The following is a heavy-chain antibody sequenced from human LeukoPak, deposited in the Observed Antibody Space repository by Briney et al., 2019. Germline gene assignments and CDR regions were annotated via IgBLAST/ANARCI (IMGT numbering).Heavy chain of an antibody. Sequence: VASVKVSCKASGYTFTSYDINWVRQATGQGLEWMGWMNPNSGNTGYAQKFQGRVTMTRDTSTSTVYMELSSLRSEDTAVYYCARDRYYYDSSGYQPLDYWGQGTLVTVSS. CDR1: GYTFTSYD. V-gene: IGHV1-8*01. J-gene: IGHJ4*02. D-gene: IGHD3-22*01. CDR2: MNPNSGNT. CDR3: ARDRYYYDSSGYQPLDY.